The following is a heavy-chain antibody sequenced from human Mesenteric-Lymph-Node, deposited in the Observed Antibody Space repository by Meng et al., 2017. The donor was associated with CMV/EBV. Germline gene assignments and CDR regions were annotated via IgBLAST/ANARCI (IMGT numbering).Heavy chain of an antibody. CDR3: ARDILWGGYRNWFDP. CDR2: IYYSGST. J-gene: IGHJ5*02. D-gene: IGHD5-12*01. CDR1: GGSISSGGYY. Sequence: SETLSLTCTVSGGSISSGGYYWSWIRQHPGKGLEWIGYIYYSGSTYYNPSLKSRVTISVDTSKNQFSLKLTSVTAADTAVYYCARDILWGGYRNWFDPWGQGTLVTVSS. V-gene: IGHV4-31*03.